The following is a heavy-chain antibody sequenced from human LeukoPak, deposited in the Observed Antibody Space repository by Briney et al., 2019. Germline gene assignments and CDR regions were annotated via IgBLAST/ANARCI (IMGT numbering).Heavy chain of an antibody. CDR3: ARLERAVAGTDDAFDI. J-gene: IGHJ3*02. CDR2: ISSSSSYI. Sequence: PGGSLRLSCAASGFTFSSYSVNWVRQAPGKGLEWVSSISSSSSYIYYADSVKGRFTISRDNAKNSLYLQMNSLRAEDTAVYYCARLERAVAGTDDAFDIWGQGTMVTVSS. D-gene: IGHD6-19*01. V-gene: IGHV3-21*01. CDR1: GFTFSSYS.